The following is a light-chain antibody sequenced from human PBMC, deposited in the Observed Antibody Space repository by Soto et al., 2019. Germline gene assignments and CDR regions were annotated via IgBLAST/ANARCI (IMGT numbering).Light chain of an antibody. CDR3: LQYYSYPWT. CDR1: QGISSY. CDR2: AAS. V-gene: IGKV1-8*01. Sequence: AIRMTQSPSSLSASTGDRVTITCRASQGISSYLAWYQQKPGQAPKLLIYAASTLHSGVPSRFSGSGSGTDFTLTISCLQSEDFATYYCLQYYSYPWTFGQGTKVEIK. J-gene: IGKJ1*01.